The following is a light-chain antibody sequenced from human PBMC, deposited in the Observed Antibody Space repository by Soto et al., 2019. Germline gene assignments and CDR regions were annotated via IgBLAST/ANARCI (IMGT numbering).Light chain of an antibody. CDR1: QDIGSY. CDR3: QQVHDYPIT. J-gene: IGKJ4*01. V-gene: IGKV1-9*01. Sequence: DLQLTQSPSFLSASVGDRVTVTCRSSQDIGSYFAWYQQKPGKAPKVLIYGASTLQSGVPPRFGGSGSGTAFTLTISSLQPEDFTNYFCQQVHDYPITFGGGTKVEIK. CDR2: GAS.